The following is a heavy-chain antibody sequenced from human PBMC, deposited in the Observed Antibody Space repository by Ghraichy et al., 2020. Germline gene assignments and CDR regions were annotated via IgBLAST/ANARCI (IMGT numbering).Heavy chain of an antibody. Sequence: SETLSLTCTVSGGSISSYYWSWIRQPPGKGLEWIGYIYYSGSTNYNPSLKSRVTISVDTSKNQFSLKLSSVTAADTAVYYCATTTVTTGWFDPWGQGTLVTVSS. CDR3: ATTTVTTGWFDP. J-gene: IGHJ5*02. V-gene: IGHV4-59*01. CDR1: GGSISSYY. CDR2: IYYSGST. D-gene: IGHD4-17*01.